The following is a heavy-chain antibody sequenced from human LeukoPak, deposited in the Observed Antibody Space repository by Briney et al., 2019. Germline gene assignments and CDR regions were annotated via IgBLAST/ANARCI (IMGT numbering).Heavy chain of an antibody. CDR3: ARFDLYSSSWYPGGFDY. CDR2: INPSGGST. D-gene: IGHD6-13*01. V-gene: IGHV1-46*01. J-gene: IGHJ4*02. CDR1: GYTFTSYG. Sequence: ASVKVSCKASGYTFTSYGISWVRQAPGQGLEWMGIINPSGGSTSYAQKFQGRVTMTRDMSTSAVYMELSSLRSEDTAVYYCARFDLYSSSWYPGGFDYWGQGTLVTVSS.